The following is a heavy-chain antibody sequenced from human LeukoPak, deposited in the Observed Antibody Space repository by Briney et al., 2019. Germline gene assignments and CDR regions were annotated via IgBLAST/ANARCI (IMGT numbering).Heavy chain of an antibody. V-gene: IGHV3-23*01. CDR2: ITGSGGTT. J-gene: IGHJ4*02. CDR3: ARSRWLDAFDY. D-gene: IGHD6-19*01. CDR1: GITFSFYG. Sequence: GGSLRLSCEASGITFSFYGMSWVRQAPGKGLEWVSAITGSGGTTYYADSVKGRFTISRDNAKNSLYLQMNSLRADDTAVYYCARSRWLDAFDYWGQGTLVTVSS.